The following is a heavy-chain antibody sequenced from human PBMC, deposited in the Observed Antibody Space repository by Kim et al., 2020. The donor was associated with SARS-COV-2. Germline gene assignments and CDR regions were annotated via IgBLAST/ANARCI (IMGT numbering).Heavy chain of an antibody. J-gene: IGHJ6*02. D-gene: IGHD1-26*01. CDR3: ARVGGSYGNGLDV. CDR1: GFTFSSYW. Sequence: GGSLRLSCAASGFTFSSYWMHWVRQAPGKGLVWVSRINSDGSSTSYADSVKGRFTISRDNAKNTVYLQMNSLRAEDTAVYYCARVGGSYGNGLDVWGQGTTVTVSS. CDR2: INSDGSST. V-gene: IGHV3-74*01.